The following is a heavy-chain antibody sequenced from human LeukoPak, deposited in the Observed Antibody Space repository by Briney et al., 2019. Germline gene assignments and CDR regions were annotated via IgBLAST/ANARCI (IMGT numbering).Heavy chain of an antibody. CDR1: GCTFTSYG. CDR2: ISAYNGNT. D-gene: IGHD6-13*01. J-gene: IGHJ6*02. Sequence: GASVKVSCKASGCTFTSYGISWVRQAPGQGLEWMGWISAYNGNTNYAQKLQGRVTMTTDTSTSTAYMELSSLRSEDTAVYYCARDLSELVYGSSWPSLYYGMDVWGQGTTVTVSS. V-gene: IGHV1-18*01. CDR3: ARDLSELVYGSSWPSLYYGMDV.